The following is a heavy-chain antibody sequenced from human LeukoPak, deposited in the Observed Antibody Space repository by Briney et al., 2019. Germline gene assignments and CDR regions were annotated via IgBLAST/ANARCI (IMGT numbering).Heavy chain of an antibody. Sequence: GGSLRLSCAASGFTFSSYWMTWVRHLPGKGLEWVAKIKQDGSEKYYVYSVKGLFTISRDNSKNTLYLQMISLRAEDTAVYYCAELGITMIGGVWGKGTTVTISS. D-gene: IGHD3-10*02. CDR3: AELGITMIGGV. CDR2: IKQDGSEK. V-gene: IGHV3-7*01. CDR1: GFTFSSYW. J-gene: IGHJ6*04.